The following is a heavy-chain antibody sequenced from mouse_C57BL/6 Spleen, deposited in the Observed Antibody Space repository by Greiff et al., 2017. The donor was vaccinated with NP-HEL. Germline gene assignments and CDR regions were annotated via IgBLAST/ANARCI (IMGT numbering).Heavy chain of an antibody. CDR3: ARGDYYGSSYDWFAY. CDR2: IYPGSGNT. D-gene: IGHD1-1*01. J-gene: IGHJ3*01. Sequence: VQLQQSGAELVRPGASVKLSCKASGYTFTDYYINWVKQRPGQGLEWIARIYPGSGNTYYNEKFKGKATLTAEKSSSTAYMQLSSLTSEDSAVYFCARGDYYGSSYDWFAYWGQGTLVTVSA. CDR1: GYTFTDYY. V-gene: IGHV1-76*01.